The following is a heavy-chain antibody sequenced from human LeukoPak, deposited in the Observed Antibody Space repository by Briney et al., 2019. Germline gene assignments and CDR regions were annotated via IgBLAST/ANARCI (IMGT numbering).Heavy chain of an antibody. CDR1: GFTFSDYY. CDR2: ISSSSSYT. D-gene: IGHD1-26*01. Sequence: GGSLRLSCAAPGFTFSDYYMSWIRQAPGKGLEWVSYISSSSSYTNYADSVKGRFTISRDNAKNSLYLQMNSLRAEDTAVYYCARDTPRELPYYYGMDVWGQGTTVTVSS. J-gene: IGHJ6*02. CDR3: ARDTPRELPYYYGMDV. V-gene: IGHV3-11*05.